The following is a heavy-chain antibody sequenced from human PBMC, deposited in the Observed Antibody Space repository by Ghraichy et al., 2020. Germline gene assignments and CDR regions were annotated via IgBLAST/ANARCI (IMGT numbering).Heavy chain of an antibody. J-gene: IGHJ6*02. CDR3: ARVIDYYGSGSYGWDGMDV. D-gene: IGHD3-10*01. CDR1: GGSISSYY. Sequence: SETLSLTCTVSGGSISSYYWSWIRQPPGKGLEWIGYIYYSGSTNYNPSLKSRVTISVDTSKNQFSLKLSSVTAADTAVYYCARVIDYYGSGSYGWDGMDVWGQGTTVTVSS. V-gene: IGHV4-59*01. CDR2: IYYSGST.